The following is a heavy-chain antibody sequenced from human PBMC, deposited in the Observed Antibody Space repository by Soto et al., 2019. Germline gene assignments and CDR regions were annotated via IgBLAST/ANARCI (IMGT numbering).Heavy chain of an antibody. CDR1: GFTFSNAW. CDR3: ATGGYGLDI. J-gene: IGHJ3*02. Sequence: EVQLLESGGGLVKPGGSLRLSCAGSGFTFSNAWMNWVRQAPGKGLEWVGRIKSKSDGETIDYPAPVKGRFTISREDSKNTVYLQMNSLKIEDSAVYYCATGGYGLDIWGQGTMVTVSS. D-gene: IGHD3-10*01. V-gene: IGHV3-15*07. CDR2: IKSKSDGETI.